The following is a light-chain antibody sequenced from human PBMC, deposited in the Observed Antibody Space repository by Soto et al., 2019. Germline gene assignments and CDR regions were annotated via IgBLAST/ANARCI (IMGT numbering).Light chain of an antibody. V-gene: IGKV3-15*01. CDR1: QSVNSN. CDR2: GAS. J-gene: IGKJ4*01. CDR3: QQYASWPLT. Sequence: TVMTQSPATLSVSPWERATLSCRASQSVNSNLAWYQQESGQPPRLLVFGASTRATGVPARFSGSGSGTEFTLTISGLQSEDFAVYFCQQYASWPLTFGGGTKVDIK.